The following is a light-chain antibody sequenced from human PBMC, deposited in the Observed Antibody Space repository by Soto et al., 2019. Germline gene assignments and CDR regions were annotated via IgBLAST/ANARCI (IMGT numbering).Light chain of an antibody. V-gene: IGKV1-33*01. CDR3: QQYDNLFT. CDR1: QGISTS. J-gene: IGKJ4*01. Sequence: DIQMTQSPSSVSASVGDGVTITCRASQGISTSLGWYQQKPGKAPKFLIHDASNLETGVPSRFSGSGSGTNFTFTISSLQPEDIATYYCQQYDNLFTFGGGTKVDIK. CDR2: DAS.